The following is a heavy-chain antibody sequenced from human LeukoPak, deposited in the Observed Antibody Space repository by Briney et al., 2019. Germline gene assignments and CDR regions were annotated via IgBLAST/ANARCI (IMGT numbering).Heavy chain of an antibody. J-gene: IGHJ4*02. D-gene: IGHD1-14*01. Sequence: PSETLSLTCTVSGDSISSYYWSWIRQPPGKGLEGIGYMSFSGSTNYNASLKSRVTMSVDIPKNHFSLKLRSVTAGDTAVYYCARRNLQGGLDYWGQGALVTVSS. CDR1: GDSISSYY. CDR3: ARRNLQGGLDY. CDR2: MSFSGST. V-gene: IGHV4-59*01.